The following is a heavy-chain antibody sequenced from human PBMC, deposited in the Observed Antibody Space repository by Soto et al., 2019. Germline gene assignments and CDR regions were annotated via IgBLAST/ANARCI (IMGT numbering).Heavy chain of an antibody. CDR1: GGTFSSYA. CDR2: IIPIFGTA. J-gene: IGHJ6*02. V-gene: IGHV1-69*01. CDR3: ARGIAARTYYYYYGMDV. D-gene: IGHD6-6*01. Sequence: QVQLVQSGAEVKKPGSSVKVSCKASGGTFSSYAISWVRQAPGQGLEWRGGIIPIFGTANYAQKFQGRVTITADESTSTAYMELSSLRSEDTAVYYCARGIAARTYYYYYGMDVWGQGTTVTVSS.